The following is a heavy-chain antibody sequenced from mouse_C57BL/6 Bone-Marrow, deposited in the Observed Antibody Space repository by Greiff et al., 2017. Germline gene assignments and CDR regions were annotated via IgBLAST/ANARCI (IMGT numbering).Heavy chain of an antibody. CDR1: GIDFSRYW. Sequence: EVKLVESGGGLVQPGGSLKLSCAASGIDFSRYWMSWVRRAPGKGLEWIGEINPDSSTINYAPSLKDKYIMSRDNAKNTLYLEMSKVKSEYTALYYYARERITSVFASPYWYFAVWGTGTTVTVSS. J-gene: IGHJ1*03. CDR2: INPDSSTI. V-gene: IGHV4-1*01. D-gene: IGHD1-1*01. CDR3: ARERITSVFASPYWYFAV.